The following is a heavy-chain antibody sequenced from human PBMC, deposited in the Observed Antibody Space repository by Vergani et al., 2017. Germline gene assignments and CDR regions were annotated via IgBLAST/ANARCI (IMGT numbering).Heavy chain of an antibody. CDR1: GFTFSTSA. CDR3: VKDAWSYENFGKA. Sequence: EVQLLESGGSLKQPGGSVRLSCAASGFTFSTSAMHWVRKAPGMGLEGVSALTGGGGSTYYADSFKGRFIISRDNSRDTLYLQMNSPRPEDTASYYCVKDAWSYENFGKAGGRGTLVTVSS. D-gene: IGHD1-26*01. CDR2: LTGGGGST. J-gene: IGHJ4*02. V-gene: IGHV3-23*01.